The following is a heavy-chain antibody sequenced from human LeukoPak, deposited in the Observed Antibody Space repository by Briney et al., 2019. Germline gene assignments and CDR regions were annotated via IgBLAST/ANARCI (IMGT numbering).Heavy chain of an antibody. V-gene: IGHV3-11*04. J-gene: IGHJ6*03. CDR2: ISGSGSTI. CDR3: ARVPSTYYYYYMDV. CDR1: GFTFSDYY. Sequence: GGSLRLSCAASGFTFSDYYMSWIRQAPGKGLEWVSYISGSGSTIYYADSVEGRFTISRDNAKNSLYLQMNSLRAEDTAVYYCARVPSTYYYYYMDVWGKGTTVTVSS.